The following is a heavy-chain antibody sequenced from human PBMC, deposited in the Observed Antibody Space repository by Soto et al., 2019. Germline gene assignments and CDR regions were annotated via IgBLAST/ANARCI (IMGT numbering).Heavy chain of an antibody. V-gene: IGHV3-30-3*01. CDR2: ISYDGSNK. CDR3: ERDSGYSDVPAV. D-gene: IGHD5-12*01. J-gene: IGHJ6*02. CDR1: GFTFSSYA. Sequence: GGSLRLSCAASGFTFSSYAMHRVRQAPGKGLEWVAVISYDGSNKYYADSVKGRFTISRDNSKNTLYLQMNSLRAEDTAVYYCERDSGYSDVPAVWSRGTTVTVSS.